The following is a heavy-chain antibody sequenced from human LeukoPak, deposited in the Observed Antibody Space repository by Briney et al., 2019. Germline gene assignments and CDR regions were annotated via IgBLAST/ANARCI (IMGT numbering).Heavy chain of an antibody. Sequence: ASVKVSCKASGYTFTSYDINWVRQATGQGLEWMGWMNPSSGNTGYAQKFQGRVTMTRNTSISTAYMELSSLRSEDTAVYYCARGFVRYTIFGVVITDYYYYGMDVWGQGTTVTVSS. V-gene: IGHV1-8*01. CDR3: ARGFVRYTIFGVVITDYYYYGMDV. J-gene: IGHJ6*02. CDR2: MNPSSGNT. CDR1: GYTFTSYD. D-gene: IGHD3-3*01.